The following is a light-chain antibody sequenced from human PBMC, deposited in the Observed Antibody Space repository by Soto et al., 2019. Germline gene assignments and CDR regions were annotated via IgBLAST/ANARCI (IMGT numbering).Light chain of an antibody. CDR3: VVYIPSGLRV. Sequence: QTVVTQEPALSVSPGATVTLTCGLSSGSVSSSNYPSWYQQTRGQAPRTLMYNTNTRSSGVPDRFSGSILGNKAALTITGAQADDECAYYCVVYIPSGLRVCGGGTQLTVL. J-gene: IGLJ3*02. V-gene: IGLV8-61*01. CDR1: SGSVSSSNY. CDR2: NTN.